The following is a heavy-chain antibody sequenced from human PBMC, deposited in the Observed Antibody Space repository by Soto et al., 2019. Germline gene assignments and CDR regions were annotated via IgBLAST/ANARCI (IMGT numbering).Heavy chain of an antibody. CDR1: GYTFTSYG. V-gene: IGHV1-18*04. Sequence: QVQLVQSGAEVKKPGASVKVSCKASGYTFTSYGISWVRQAPGQGLEWMGWISAYNGNTNYAQKLQGRVTMTTDTSTSTADMELRSLRSDDTAVYYCARTQGDSTSWPYYYYYGMDVWGQGTTVTVSS. CDR2: ISAYNGNT. CDR3: ARTQGDSTSWPYYYYYGMDV. D-gene: IGHD2-2*01. J-gene: IGHJ6*02.